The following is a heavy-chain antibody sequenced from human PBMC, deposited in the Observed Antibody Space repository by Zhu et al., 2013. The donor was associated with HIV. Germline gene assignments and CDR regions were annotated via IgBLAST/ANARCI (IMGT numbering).Heavy chain of an antibody. D-gene: IGHD6-19*01. CDR2: IIPIFGTA. V-gene: IGHV1-69*14. CDR1: GGTFSSYA. Sequence: QVQLVQSGAEVKKPGSSVKVSCKASGGTFSSYAISWVRQAPGQGLEWMGGIIPIFGTANYAQKFQGRVTITADKSTSTAYMELSSLRSEDTAVYYCARGTTDGDSSGWYNFDYWGQGTLVTVSS. CDR3: ARGTTDGDSSGWYNFDY. J-gene: IGHJ4*02.